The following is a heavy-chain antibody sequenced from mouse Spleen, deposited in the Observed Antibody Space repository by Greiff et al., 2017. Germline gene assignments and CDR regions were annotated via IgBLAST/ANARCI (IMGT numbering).Heavy chain of an antibody. Sequence: VQLQQSGTVLARPGASVKMSCKTSGYTFTSYWMHWVKQRPGQGLEWIGAIYPGNSDTSYNQKFKGKAKLTAVTSASTAYMELSSLTNEDSAVYYCTRLAYYSNYGYFDVWGAGTTVTVSS. CDR1: GYTFTSYW. V-gene: IGHV1-5*01. D-gene: IGHD2-5*01. CDR3: TRLAYYSNYGYFDV. CDR2: IYPGNSDT. J-gene: IGHJ1*01.